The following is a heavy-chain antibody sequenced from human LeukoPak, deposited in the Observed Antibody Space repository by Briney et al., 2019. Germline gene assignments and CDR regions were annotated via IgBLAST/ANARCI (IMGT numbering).Heavy chain of an antibody. CDR1: GFTFSSYG. J-gene: IGHJ4*02. V-gene: IGHV3-23*01. Sequence: GGTLRLSCAASGFTFSSYGMSWVRQAPGKGLEWVSAISGSGGSTYYADSVKGRFTISRDNSKNTLYLQMNSLRAEDTAVYYCVCRRTTVTTWFDYWGQGTLVTVSS. D-gene: IGHD4-17*01. CDR2: ISGSGGST. CDR3: VCRRTTVTTWFDY.